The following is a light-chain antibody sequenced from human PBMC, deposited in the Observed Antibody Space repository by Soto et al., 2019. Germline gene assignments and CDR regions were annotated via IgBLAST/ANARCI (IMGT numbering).Light chain of an antibody. V-gene: IGKV3-15*01. CDR2: RAS. Sequence: IQMTHSPATLSVSTGERATLSCRVSQTIYTNVAWYQHRPGQAPRLLIYRASARATGIPARFSGSGSGTEFTLTISSLQSEDFAVSYCQQYNNWPPWTFGRGTRVDIK. J-gene: IGKJ1*01. CDR1: QTIYTN. CDR3: QQYNNWPPWT.